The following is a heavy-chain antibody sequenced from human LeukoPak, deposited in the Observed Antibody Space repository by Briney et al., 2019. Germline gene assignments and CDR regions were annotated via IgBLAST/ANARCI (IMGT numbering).Heavy chain of an antibody. V-gene: IGHV3-33*06. D-gene: IGHD3-3*01. Sequence: GGSLRLSCAASGFTFSSYGMHWVRQAPGKGLEWVAVIWYDGSNKYYADSVKGRFTISRDNSKNTLYLQMNSLRAEETAVYYCAKDGSVNYDFWGGYYTGGDLDYWGQGTLVTVSS. CDR3: AKDGSVNYDFWGGYYTGGDLDY. J-gene: IGHJ4*02. CDR1: GFTFSSYG. CDR2: IWYDGSNK.